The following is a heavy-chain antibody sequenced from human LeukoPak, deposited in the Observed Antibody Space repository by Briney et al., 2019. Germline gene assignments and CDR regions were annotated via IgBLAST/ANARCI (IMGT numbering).Heavy chain of an antibody. V-gene: IGHV1-69*05. CDR1: GGTLSSYA. CDR3: ARELYYYDSSGYMGIDY. J-gene: IGHJ4*02. Sequence: SVKVSCKASGGTLSSYAISWVRQAPGQGLEWMGRIIPIFGTANYAQKFQGRVTITTDESTSTAYMELSSLRSEDTAVYYCARELYYYDSSGYMGIDYWGQGTLVTVSS. D-gene: IGHD3-22*01. CDR2: IIPIFGTA.